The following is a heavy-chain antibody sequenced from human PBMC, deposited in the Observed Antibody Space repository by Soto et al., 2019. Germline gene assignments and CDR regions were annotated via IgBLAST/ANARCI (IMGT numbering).Heavy chain of an antibody. CDR1: GYSFTSYW. CDR2: IYPGDSDT. J-gene: IGHJ6*02. CDR3: ARTVYSSLTYYYYYGMDV. Sequence: LKISCKGSGYSFTSYWIGWVRQMPGKGLEWMGIIYPGDSDTRYSLSFQGQVTISADKSISTAYLQWSSLKASDTAMYYCARTVYSSLTYYYYYGMDVWGQGTTVTVSS. V-gene: IGHV5-51*01. D-gene: IGHD6-6*01.